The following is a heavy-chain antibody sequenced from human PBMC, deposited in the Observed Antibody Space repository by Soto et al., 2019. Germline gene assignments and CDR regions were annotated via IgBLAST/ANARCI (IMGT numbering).Heavy chain of an antibody. Sequence: AGGSLRLSCAASGFTFSSYAMNWVRQAPGKGLEWVALISHDGINKYYADSVRGRFTISRDSSTNTLYLQMNSLRAADTAVYYCGRCTSTSCHLGSDYWRQGTLVTVSS. J-gene: IGHJ4*02. V-gene: IGHV3-30-3*01. CDR2: ISHDGINK. CDR1: GFTFSSYA. CDR3: GRCTSTSCHLGSDY. D-gene: IGHD2-2*01.